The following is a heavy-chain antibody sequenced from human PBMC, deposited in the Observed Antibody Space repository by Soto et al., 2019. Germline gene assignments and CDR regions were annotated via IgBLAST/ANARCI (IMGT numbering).Heavy chain of an antibody. CDR2: ISTNSRYT. V-gene: IGHV3-11*03. Sequence: GGSMRLSCVASGFTLSDYYMTWIRQAPGEGLEWISYISTNSRYTKYADSVKGRFTISRDDAKNSLYLQMNSLRVEDTAVYYCARVYDILTSAWLDPWGQGTLVTVSS. J-gene: IGHJ5*02. D-gene: IGHD3-9*01. CDR3: ARVYDILTSAWLDP. CDR1: GFTLSDYY.